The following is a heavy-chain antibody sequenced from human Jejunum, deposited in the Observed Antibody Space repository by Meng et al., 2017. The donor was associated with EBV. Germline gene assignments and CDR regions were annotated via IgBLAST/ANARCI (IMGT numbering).Heavy chain of an antibody. J-gene: IGHJ4*02. V-gene: IGHV3-30-3*01. CDR2: ISYDEINI. D-gene: IGHD6-25*01. CDR3: ARRSSPFRPAAPLDY. Sequence: QVQLVESXXGVVQPGXALRLSCXASGFTFKDDAMHWVRQAPGKGLEWVAVISYDEINIFYADSVKGRFTISRDNSQNTLYLQMTSLRLEDTAVYYCARRSSPFRPAAPLDYWGQGTLVTVSS. CDR1: GFTFKDDA.